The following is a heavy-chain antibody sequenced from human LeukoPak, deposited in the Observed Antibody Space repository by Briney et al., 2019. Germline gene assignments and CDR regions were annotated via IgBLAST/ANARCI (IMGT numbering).Heavy chain of an antibody. CDR2: ISDSGDST. CDR1: GFTFSSYA. Sequence: PGGSLRLSCAVSGFTFSSYAINWVRQAPGKGVEWVSAISDSGDSTYYADSVKGRFTISRDNSENTLYLQMISLRAEDTAVYYCAKVAPLIYSSSGWFDPWGQGTLVTVSS. D-gene: IGHD6-19*01. J-gene: IGHJ5*02. CDR3: AKVAPLIYSSSGWFDP. V-gene: IGHV3-23*01.